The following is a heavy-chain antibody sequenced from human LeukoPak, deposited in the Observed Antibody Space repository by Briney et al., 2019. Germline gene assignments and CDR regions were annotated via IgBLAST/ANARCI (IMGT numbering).Heavy chain of an antibody. CDR3: AKGNNSRATSFDY. D-gene: IGHD2/OR15-2a*01. V-gene: IGHV3-23*01. CDR2: ITASGGST. CDR1: GFTFGSYI. Sequence: GGSLRLSCAASGFTFGSYIMSWVRQAPGKGLEWVSSITASGGSTYYADSVRGRFTISSDNSKNTLYVQLNSLRGEDTAVYYCAKGNNSRATSFDYWGQGTLVTVSS. J-gene: IGHJ4*02.